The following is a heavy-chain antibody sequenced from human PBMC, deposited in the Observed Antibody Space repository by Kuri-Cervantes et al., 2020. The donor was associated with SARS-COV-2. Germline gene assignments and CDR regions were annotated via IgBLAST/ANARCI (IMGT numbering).Heavy chain of an antibody. CDR3: ARAGTAMVHYYYYYMDV. CDR1: GFTFSDYY. CDR2: ISSSGSTI. Sequence: GESLKISCAASGFTFSDYYMSWIRQAPGKGLEWVSYISSSGSTIYYADSVKGRFTISRDNAKNSLYLQMNSLRAEDTAVYYCARAGTAMVHYYYYYMDVWGKGTTVTVSS. V-gene: IGHV3-11*04. D-gene: IGHD5-18*01. J-gene: IGHJ6*03.